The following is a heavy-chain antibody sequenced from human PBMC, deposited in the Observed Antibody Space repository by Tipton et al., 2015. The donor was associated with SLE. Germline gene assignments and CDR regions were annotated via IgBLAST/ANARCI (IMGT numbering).Heavy chain of an antibody. CDR3: TRDRRGWYFDL. CDR1: GGSISSGSYY. V-gene: IGHV4-61*02. Sequence: TLSLTCTVSGGSISSGSYYWSWIRQPAGKGLEWIGRIYTSGSTNYNPSLKSRVTISADTSKNQFSLKLTSVTVADTAVYYCTRDRRGWYFDLWGRGTLVTVSS. D-gene: IGHD3-10*01. CDR2: IYTSGST. J-gene: IGHJ2*01.